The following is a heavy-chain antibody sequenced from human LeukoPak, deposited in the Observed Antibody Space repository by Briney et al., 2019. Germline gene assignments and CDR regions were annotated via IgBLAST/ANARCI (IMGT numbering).Heavy chain of an antibody. CDR3: AGDYYGSGSKNIGGHYFDY. CDR2: VHYTRSYSGTT. D-gene: IGHD3-10*01. V-gene: IGHV4-39*07. CDR1: SGSIGSDALY. Sequence: SETLSLTCTVSSGSIGSDALYWGWIRQSPGKGLEWIGSVHYTRSYSGTTYYNPSLESRVTVSTDRSKTLCSLKLTSVTAADTAVYYCAGDYYGSGSKNIGGHYFDYWGQGTLVTVSS. J-gene: IGHJ4*02.